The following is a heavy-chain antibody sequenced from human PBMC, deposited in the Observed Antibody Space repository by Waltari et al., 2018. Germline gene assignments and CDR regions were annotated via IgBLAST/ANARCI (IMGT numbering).Heavy chain of an antibody. D-gene: IGHD1-26*01. CDR2: ISGSGLTT. Sequence: EVHLLESGGDLVQPGGSLRLSCPASGFTFSTSYMQWVRQAPGGGLDLVSIISGSGLTTFYADSVKGRFTISRDNSKNILYLQMDNLRVEDTAVYYCAKADDRYLGSHFPADSWGQGTLVTVSS. CDR3: AKADDRYLGSHFPADS. J-gene: IGHJ4*02. V-gene: IGHV3-23*01. CDR1: GFTFSTSY.